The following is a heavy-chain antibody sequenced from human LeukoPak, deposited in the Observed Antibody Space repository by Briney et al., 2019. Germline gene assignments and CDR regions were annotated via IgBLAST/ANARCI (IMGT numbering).Heavy chain of an antibody. J-gene: IGHJ3*02. CDR2: INHGGST. D-gene: IGHD4-17*01. Sequence: SETLSLTCAVYGGSFSGYYWSWIRQLPGKGLEWIGEINHGGSTNYNPSLKSRVTISVDTSKNQFSLRLSSLTAADTAVYFCARVETTVTKNDAFDIWGQGTLVTVSS. CDR3: ARVETTVTKNDAFDI. V-gene: IGHV4-34*01. CDR1: GGSFSGYY.